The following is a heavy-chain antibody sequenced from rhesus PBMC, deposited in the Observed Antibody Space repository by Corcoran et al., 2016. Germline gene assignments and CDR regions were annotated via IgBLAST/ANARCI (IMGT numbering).Heavy chain of an antibody. CDR3: ATDLPLGY. V-gene: IGHV1-111*02. CDR1: GYTFTDYY. J-gene: IGHJ4*01. CDR2: VDPEDGEA. D-gene: IGHD2-39*01. Sequence: EVQLVQSGAEVKKPGASVKISCKASGYTFTDYYLPWVRQAPGKGLEWMGRVDPEDGEARHAQKFQDRVTITADTSTDTAYMELSSLRSEDTAVYYCATDLPLGYWGQGVLVTVSS.